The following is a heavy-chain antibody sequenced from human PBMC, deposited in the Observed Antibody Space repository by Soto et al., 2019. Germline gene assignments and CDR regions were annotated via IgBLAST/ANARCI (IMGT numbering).Heavy chain of an antibody. V-gene: IGHV4-31*03. Sequence: QVQLQESGPGLVKPSQTLSLTCTVSGGSISSGGYYWSWIRQHPGKGLEWIGYVYYSGSTYYNPSLKSRMTRTVDTSKDQFSLRLMSVAAADTAVYVCARGSEGELLLRMGYFDYWGQGTLVTVSS. D-gene: IGHD3-10*01. J-gene: IGHJ4*02. CDR1: GGSISSGGYY. CDR2: VYYSGST. CDR3: ARGSEGELLLRMGYFDY.